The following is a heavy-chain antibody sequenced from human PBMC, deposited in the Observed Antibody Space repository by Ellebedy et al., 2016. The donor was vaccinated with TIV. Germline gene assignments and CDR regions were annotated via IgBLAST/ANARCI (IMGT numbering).Heavy chain of an antibody. V-gene: IGHV1-2*04. CDR3: ARDPRASYCGGDCTPAPWFDP. D-gene: IGHD2-21*02. CDR2: INPNSGGT. Sequence: ASVKVSXXASGYTFTGYYMHWVRQAPGQGLEWMGWINPNSGGTNYAQKFQGWVTMTRDTSISTAYMELSRLRSDDTAVYYCARDPRASYCGGDCTPAPWFDPWGQGTLVTVS. J-gene: IGHJ5*02. CDR1: GYTFTGYY.